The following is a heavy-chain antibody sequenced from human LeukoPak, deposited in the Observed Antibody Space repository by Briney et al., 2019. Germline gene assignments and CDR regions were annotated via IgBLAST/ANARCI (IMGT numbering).Heavy chain of an antibody. CDR3: AFGPGSIAAAGTNY. V-gene: IGHV3-30-3*01. J-gene: IGHJ4*02. Sequence: GGSLRLSCAASGFTFSSYAMSWVRQAPGKGLEWVAVISYDGSNKYYADSVKGRFTISRDNSKNTLYLQMNSLRAEDTAVYYCAFGPGSIAAAGTNYWGQGTLVTVSS. D-gene: IGHD6-13*01. CDR1: GFTFSSYA. CDR2: ISYDGSNK.